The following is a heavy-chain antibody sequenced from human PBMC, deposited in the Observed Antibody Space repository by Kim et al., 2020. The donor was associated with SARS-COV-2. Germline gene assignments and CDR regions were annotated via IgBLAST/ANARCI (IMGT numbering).Heavy chain of an antibody. CDR2: MNPNSGNT. CDR3: ALFGGAGRPSFDP. V-gene: IGHV1-8*01. D-gene: IGHD3-3*01. J-gene: IGHJ5*02. CDR1: GYTFSEYD. Sequence: ASVKVSCKASGYTFSEYDINWVRQAPGQGLEWMGWMNPNSGNTGYAQKFQGRVIMTRNTSINTAYMELSSLRSDDTAVYFFALFGGAGRPSFDPWGQGT.